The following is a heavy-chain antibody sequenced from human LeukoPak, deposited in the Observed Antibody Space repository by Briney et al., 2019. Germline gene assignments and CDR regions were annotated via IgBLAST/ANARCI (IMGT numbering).Heavy chain of an antibody. CDR2: ISADDGNT. V-gene: IGHV1-18*01. CDR3: ARFFAMENNWFDP. J-gene: IGHJ5*02. D-gene: IGHD2-8*01. CDR1: GYTFSSYG. Sequence: ASVKVSCTASGYTFSSYGISWVRQAPGQGLEWMGWISADDGNTNYAQKLQARVTMTTDTSTSTASMKLRSLRSDDTAVYYCARFFAMENNWFDPWGQGTLVTVSS.